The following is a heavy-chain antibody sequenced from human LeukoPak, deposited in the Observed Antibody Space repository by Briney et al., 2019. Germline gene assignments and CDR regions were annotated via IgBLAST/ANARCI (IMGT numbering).Heavy chain of an antibody. V-gene: IGHV4-39*07. CDR2: IYYSGST. CDR1: AGSIISSSYY. Sequence: SETLSLPCTVSAGSIISSSYYWGWIRQPPGKGLEWIGSIYYSGSTYYNPSLKSRVTISVDTSKNQFSLKLSSVTAADTAVYYWARHLTYGSSWYFGYWGQGTLVTVSS. CDR3: ARHLTYGSSWYFGY. D-gene: IGHD6-13*01. J-gene: IGHJ4*02.